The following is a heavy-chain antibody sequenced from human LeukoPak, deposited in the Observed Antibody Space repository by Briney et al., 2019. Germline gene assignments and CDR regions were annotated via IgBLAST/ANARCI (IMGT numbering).Heavy chain of an antibody. J-gene: IGHJ4*02. CDR2: IYHSGST. V-gene: IGHV4-4*02. CDR1: GGSISSTNW. D-gene: IGHD3-3*01. Sequence: SGTLSLTCAVSGGSISSTNWWSWVRQPPGKGLEWIGEIYHSGSTNYNPSLKSRVTISVDTSKNQFSLKLSSVTAADTAVYYCVRKFAFWSGPDYWGQGTLVTVSS. CDR3: VRKFAFWSGPDY.